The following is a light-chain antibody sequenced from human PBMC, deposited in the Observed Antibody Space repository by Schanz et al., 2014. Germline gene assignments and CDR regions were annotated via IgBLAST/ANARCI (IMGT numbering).Light chain of an antibody. V-gene: IGLV1-40*01. J-gene: IGLJ3*02. CDR3: QSYDSSLSGWV. CDR2: ANN. CDR1: SASIGAGYD. Sequence: QSVLTQPPSVSGAPGQRVTIACTGSSASIGAGYDVHWYQQLPGKAPKLLIYANNNRPSGVPDRFSGSKSGTSASLAITGLQAEDEADYYCQSYDSSLSGWVFGGGTKVTVL.